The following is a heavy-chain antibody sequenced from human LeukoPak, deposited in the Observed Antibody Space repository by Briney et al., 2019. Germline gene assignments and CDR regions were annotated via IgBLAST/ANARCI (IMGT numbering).Heavy chain of an antibody. CDR1: GVSISTGNHY. V-gene: IGHV4-39*03. CDR3: GKKGGWGGAASLIEF. Sequence: PSETLSLTCTVSGVSISTGNHYWAWIRQPPGKGLEWIGSMFYRGSTYYNASLKSRVTLSVDTSRNQFSLNLMSVTPSDTAMYYWGKKGGWGGAASLIEFWGQGTLVTVSS. D-gene: IGHD2-15*01. J-gene: IGHJ4*02. CDR2: MFYRGST.